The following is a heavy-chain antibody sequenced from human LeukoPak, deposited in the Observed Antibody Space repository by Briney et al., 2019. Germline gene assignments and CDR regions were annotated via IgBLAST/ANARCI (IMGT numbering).Heavy chain of an antibody. Sequence: GGSLRLSCAASGFTFSSYSMNWVRQAPGKGLEWVSYISSGSSTTYYADSVKGRFTISKDNAKNSLFLQMNSPRAEDTAVYYCARDPESGYHYFDYWGQGTLVTVS. D-gene: IGHD3-3*01. CDR1: GFTFSSYS. CDR2: ISSGSSTT. V-gene: IGHV3-48*01. J-gene: IGHJ4*02. CDR3: ARDPESGYHYFDY.